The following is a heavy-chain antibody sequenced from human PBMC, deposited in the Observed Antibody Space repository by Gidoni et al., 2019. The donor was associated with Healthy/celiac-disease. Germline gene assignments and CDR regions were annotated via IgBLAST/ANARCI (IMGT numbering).Heavy chain of an antibody. J-gene: IGHJ4*02. CDR2: ISYDGSNK. CDR3: ARDPLGYCSGGSCYSYPPDDY. Sequence: QVQLVESGGGVVQPGRSLRLPCAASGFTFSSYAMPWVRQAPGKGLEWVAVISYDGSNKYYADSVKVRFTISRDNSKNTLYLQINSLRAEDTAVYYCARDPLGYCSGGSCYSYPPDDYWGQGTLVTVSS. CDR1: GFTFSSYA. V-gene: IGHV3-30-3*01. D-gene: IGHD2-15*01.